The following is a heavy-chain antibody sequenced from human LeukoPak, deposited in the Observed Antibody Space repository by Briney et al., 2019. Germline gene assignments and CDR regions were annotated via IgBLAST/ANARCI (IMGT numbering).Heavy chain of an antibody. D-gene: IGHD6-19*01. Sequence: SETLSLTCTVSGGSISSGGYYWSWIRQHPGKGLEWIGYIYYSGSTNYNPSLKSRVTISVDTSKNQFSLKLSSVTAADTAVYYCARLTAVAGISFDYWGQGTLVTVSS. V-gene: IGHV4-61*08. CDR3: ARLTAVAGISFDY. J-gene: IGHJ4*02. CDR2: IYYSGST. CDR1: GGSISSGGYY.